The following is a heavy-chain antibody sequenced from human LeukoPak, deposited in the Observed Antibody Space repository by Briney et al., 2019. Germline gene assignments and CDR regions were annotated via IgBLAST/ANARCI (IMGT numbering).Heavy chain of an antibody. V-gene: IGHV4-59*12. Sequence: SGTLSLTCTVSGGSISSYYWSWIRPPPGKGLEWIGYIYYSGSTYYNPSLKSRVTISVDTSKNQFSLKLSSVTAADTAVYYCASYVWGSYRYTLTDAFDIWGQGTMVTVSS. CDR3: ASYVWGSYRYTLTDAFDI. CDR1: GGSISSYY. D-gene: IGHD3-16*02. CDR2: IYYSGST. J-gene: IGHJ3*02.